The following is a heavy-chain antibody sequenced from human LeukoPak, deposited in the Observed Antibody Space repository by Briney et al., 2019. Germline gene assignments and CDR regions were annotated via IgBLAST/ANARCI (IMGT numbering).Heavy chain of an antibody. V-gene: IGHV3-21*01. CDR1: GFTFSSYS. CDR3: ASLVVPAARGGWYYGMDV. CDR2: ISSSSSYI. D-gene: IGHD2-2*01. Sequence: GGPLRLSCAASGFTFSSYSMNWVRQAPGKGLEWVSSISSSSSYIYYADSVKGRFTSSRDNAKNSLYLQMNSLRAEDTAVYYCASLVVPAARGGWYYGMDVWGQGTTVTVSS. J-gene: IGHJ6*02.